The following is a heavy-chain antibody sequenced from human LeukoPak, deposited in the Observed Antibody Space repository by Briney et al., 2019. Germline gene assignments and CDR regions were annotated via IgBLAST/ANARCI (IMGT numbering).Heavy chain of an antibody. CDR3: ASLFSGSYYYFDY. V-gene: IGHV4-59*08. Sequence: SETLSLTCTVSGGSISSYYWSWIRQPPGKGLEWIGYIYYSGSTNYNPSLKSRVTISVDTSKNQFSLKLSSVTAAGTAVYYCASLFSGSYYYFDYWGQGTLVTVSS. CDR2: IYYSGST. CDR1: GGSISSYY. D-gene: IGHD1-26*01. J-gene: IGHJ4*02.